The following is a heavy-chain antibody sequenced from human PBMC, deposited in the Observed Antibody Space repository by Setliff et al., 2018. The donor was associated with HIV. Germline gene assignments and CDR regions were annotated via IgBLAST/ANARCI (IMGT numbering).Heavy chain of an antibody. CDR3: AREPYGGNPGNAFDI. Sequence: SVKVSCKASGGTFNNFAISWVRRAPGQGPEWMGAIIPLLGIVNYAQNFQGRVTITADKSTSTAYVELSSLKSEDTALYYCAREPYGGNPGNAFDIWGQGTMVTVSS. J-gene: IGHJ3*02. D-gene: IGHD2-15*01. CDR2: IIPLLGIV. V-gene: IGHV1-69*10. CDR1: GGTFNNFA.